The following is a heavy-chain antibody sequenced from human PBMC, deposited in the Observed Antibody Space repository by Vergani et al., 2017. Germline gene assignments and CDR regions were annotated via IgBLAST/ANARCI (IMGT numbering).Heavy chain of an antibody. D-gene: IGHD4-17*01. CDR3: TTGHTTVTTDYYYYYMDV. J-gene: IGHJ6*03. CDR2: ISYDGSNK. CDR1: GFTFSSYA. Sequence: VQLVESGGGVVQPGRSLRLSCAASGFTFSSYAMHWVRQAPGKGLEWVAVISYDGSNKYYADSVKGRLTISRDNSKNTLYLQMNSLRAEDTAVYYCTTGHTTVTTDYYYYYMDVWGKGTTVTVSS. V-gene: IGHV3-30-3*01.